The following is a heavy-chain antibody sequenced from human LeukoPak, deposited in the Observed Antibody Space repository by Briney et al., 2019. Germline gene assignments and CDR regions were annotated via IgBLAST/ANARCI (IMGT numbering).Heavy chain of an antibody. D-gene: IGHD3-9*01. J-gene: IGHJ4*02. V-gene: IGHV3-30*18. Sequence: PGASLRLSCAASGFTFSSYGMRWVRQAPGKGLEWVAVITYDGSNKYYADSVKGRFTISRDNTKNTLYLQMNSLRAEDTAVYYCANGSVHDILTGYYTHFDYWGQGTLVTVSS. CDR1: GFTFSSYG. CDR3: ANGSVHDILTGYYTHFDY. CDR2: ITYDGSNK.